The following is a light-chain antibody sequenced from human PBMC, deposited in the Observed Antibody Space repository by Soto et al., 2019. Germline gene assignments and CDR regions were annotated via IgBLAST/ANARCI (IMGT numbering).Light chain of an antibody. CDR2: DVS. Sequence: QSALTQPASVSGSPGQSITISCTGTSSDVGGYNYVSWYQQHPGKAPKLMIYDVSNRPSGVSNRFSGSKSGNTASLTISGFQAEDEADYYCSSHTCSSTRAVVFGGGTKLTVL. V-gene: IGLV2-14*01. CDR3: SSHTCSSTRAVV. CDR1: SSDVGGYNY. J-gene: IGLJ2*01.